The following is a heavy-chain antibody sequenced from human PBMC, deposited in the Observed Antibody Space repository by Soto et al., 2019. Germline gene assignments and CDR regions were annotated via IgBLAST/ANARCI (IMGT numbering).Heavy chain of an antibody. J-gene: IGHJ4*02. Sequence: ASVKVSCKASGNTFTSYGISWVRQAPGQGLEWMGWISVYNGHTNYVQNLQGRVTMTTDTSTSTAYMELRSLRPDDTAVYYCASGSVAGTLDYWGQGTLVTVSS. CDR1: GNTFTSYG. D-gene: IGHD6-19*01. CDR2: ISVYNGHT. V-gene: IGHV1-18*01. CDR3: ASGSVAGTLDY.